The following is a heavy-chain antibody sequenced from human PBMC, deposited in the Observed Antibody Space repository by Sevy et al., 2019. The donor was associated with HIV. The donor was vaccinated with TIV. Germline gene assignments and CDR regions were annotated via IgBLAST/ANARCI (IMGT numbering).Heavy chain of an antibody. CDR1: GGSFCGYY. D-gene: IGHD3-10*01. V-gene: IGHV4-34*01. Sequence: SETLSLTCAVYGGSFCGYYWSWIRQPPGKGLEWIGEINHSGSTNSNPSLKSRVTISVDTSKNQFSLKLSSVTAADTAVYYCASGQGILGYGTDVWGQGTTVTVSS. CDR2: INHSGST. CDR3: ASGQGILGYGTDV. J-gene: IGHJ6*01.